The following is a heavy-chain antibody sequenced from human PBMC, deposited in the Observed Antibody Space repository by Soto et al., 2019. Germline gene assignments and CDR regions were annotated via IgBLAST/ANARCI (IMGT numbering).Heavy chain of an antibody. J-gene: IGHJ6*02. V-gene: IGHV3-23*04. CDR2: ISGSGVGT. Sequence: EVQLVESGGGLVQPGGSLRLSCAASGFTFTICAMSWFRQAPGKGLEWVSAISGSGVGTYYADSVKGRFTISRDNSKNTLYLQMNSLRAEDTAVYYCAKWEGAAVYCRTARCYPPMGMDVWGQGTTVTVSS. CDR1: GFTFTICA. D-gene: IGHD2-2*01. CDR3: AKWEGAAVYCRTARCYPPMGMDV.